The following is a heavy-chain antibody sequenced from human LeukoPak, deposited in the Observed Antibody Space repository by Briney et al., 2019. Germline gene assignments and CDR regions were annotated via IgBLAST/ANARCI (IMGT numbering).Heavy chain of an antibody. CDR1: GGSISSYY. J-gene: IGHJ2*01. V-gene: IGHV4-59*08. D-gene: IGHD6-6*01. CDR2: IYYSGSA. Sequence: PSETLSLTCTVSGGSISSYYWSWIRQPPGKGLEWIGYIYYSGSANYNPSLKSRVTISVDTSKNQFSLKPSSVTAADTAVYYCARQYSSSLGYFDLWGRGTLVTVSS. CDR3: ARQYSSSLGYFDL.